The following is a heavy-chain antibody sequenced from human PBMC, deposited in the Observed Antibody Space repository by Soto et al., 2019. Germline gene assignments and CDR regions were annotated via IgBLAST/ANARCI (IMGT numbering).Heavy chain of an antibody. V-gene: IGHV3-30*18. CDR2: ISYDGSNK. J-gene: IGHJ4*02. CDR1: GFTFSSYG. CDR3: AKDRSSGWYYSFDY. Sequence: GGSLRLSCAASGFTFSSYGMHWVRQAPGKGLEWVAVISYDGSNKYYADSVKGRFTISRDNSKNTLYLQMNSLRAEDTAVYYCAKDRSSGWYYSFDYWGQGTLVTVSS. D-gene: IGHD6-19*01.